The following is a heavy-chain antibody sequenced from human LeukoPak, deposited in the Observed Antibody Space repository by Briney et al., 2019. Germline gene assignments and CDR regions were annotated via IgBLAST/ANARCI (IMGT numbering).Heavy chain of an antibody. D-gene: IGHD2/OR15-2a*01. CDR3: TNSINYYYGMDV. V-gene: IGHV3-73*01. J-gene: IGHJ6*02. Sequence: SGGSLRLSCAASGFTFSGSAMHWVRQASGKGLEWVGRIRSKANSYATAYAASVKGRFTISRDDSKNTAYLQMNSLKTEGTAVYYCTNSINYYYGMDVWGQGTTVTVSS. CDR1: GFTFSGSA. CDR2: IRSKANSYAT.